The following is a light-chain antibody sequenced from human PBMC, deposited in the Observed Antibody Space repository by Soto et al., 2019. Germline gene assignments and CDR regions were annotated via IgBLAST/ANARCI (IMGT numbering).Light chain of an antibody. CDR3: HQYGTSPPGT. Sequence: EIVLTQSPGTLYVSPGERATLSCRASQSVDNSHVAWYQQRRGLAPRLLIYGASNRATGIPDRFSGSGSGTDFTLTINRLEPEDFAVYFCHQYGTSPPGTFGQGTRL. J-gene: IGKJ5*01. CDR2: GAS. V-gene: IGKV3-20*01. CDR1: QSVDNSH.